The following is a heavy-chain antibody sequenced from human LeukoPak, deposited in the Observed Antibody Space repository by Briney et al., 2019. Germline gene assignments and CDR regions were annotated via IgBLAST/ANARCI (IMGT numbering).Heavy chain of an antibody. CDR3: AREVVAGEIDAFDI. CDR1: GYTFTGYY. J-gene: IGHJ3*02. CDR2: INPNSGGT. V-gene: IGHV1-2*02. Sequence: ASVKVSCKASGYTFTGYYMHWVRQAPGQGLEWMGWINPNSGGTNYAQKFQGGVTMTRDTSISTAYMELSRLRSDDTAVYYCAREVVAGEIDAFDIWGQGTMVTVSS. D-gene: IGHD2-15*01.